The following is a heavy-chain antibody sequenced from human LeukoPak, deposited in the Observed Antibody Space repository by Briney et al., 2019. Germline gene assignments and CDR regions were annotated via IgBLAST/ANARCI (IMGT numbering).Heavy chain of an antibody. CDR3: TKDLTPGGADV. J-gene: IGHJ6*02. D-gene: IGHD3-10*01. V-gene: IGHV3-9*02. CDR2: IMWRSGST. Sequence: PGGSLRLSCAVSGFTSDDHAMHWVRQASGKGLEWVAGIMWRSGSTGYGDSVKGRFTISRDNAKKSLYLQMNGLRVEDTAFYYCTKDLTPGGADVWVQGTTVTVSS. CDR1: GFTSDDHA.